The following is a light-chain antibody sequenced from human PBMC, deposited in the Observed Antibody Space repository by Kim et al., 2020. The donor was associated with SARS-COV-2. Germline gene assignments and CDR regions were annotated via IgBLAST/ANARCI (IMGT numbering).Light chain of an antibody. V-gene: IGKV1-27*01. CDR3: QKYNNARFT. J-gene: IGKJ3*01. Sequence: ASVGDSVTITCRASQGISNYVAWYQQKPGKVPKLLIYAASTLQSGVPSRFSGSGAGTDFTLTISSLQPEDVATYYCQKYNNARFTFGPGTKVDIK. CDR1: QGISNY. CDR2: AAS.